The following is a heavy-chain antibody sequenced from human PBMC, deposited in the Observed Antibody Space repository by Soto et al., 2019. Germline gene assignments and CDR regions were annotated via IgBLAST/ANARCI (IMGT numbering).Heavy chain of an antibody. D-gene: IGHD6-19*01. CDR1: EFTFSNYA. J-gene: IGHJ2*01. CDR2: ISSDGNNT. V-gene: IGHV3-30-3*01. CDR3: ARRELHDSSGGRSPRAWYFDL. Sequence: QVQLVESGGGVVQPGRSLRLSCAASEFTFSNYAMHWVRQAPGKGLEWVAVISSDGNNTYYADSVKGRFTISRDNSKNTLYLRMNSLRAEDTALYYWARRELHDSSGGRSPRAWYFDLWGRGTLGTGSS.